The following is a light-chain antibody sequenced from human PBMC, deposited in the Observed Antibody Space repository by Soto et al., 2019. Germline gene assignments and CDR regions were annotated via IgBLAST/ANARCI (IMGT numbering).Light chain of an antibody. V-gene: IGKV4-1*01. CDR2: WAS. Sequence: DIVMPQSPDSLAVSLGERATINCKSSQSVLYSSNNKTYLAWYQQKPVQPPKLLIYWASTRESGVPDRFSGSGSGTDFTLTISSLQAEDVAVYYCQQYYSTRTFGQGTKLEIK. J-gene: IGKJ2*01. CDR1: QSVLYSSNNKTY. CDR3: QQYYSTRT.